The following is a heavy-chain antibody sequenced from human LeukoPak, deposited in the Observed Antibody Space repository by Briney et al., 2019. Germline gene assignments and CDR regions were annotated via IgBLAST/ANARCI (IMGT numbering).Heavy chain of an antibody. V-gene: IGHV3-23*01. D-gene: IGHD3-3*01. CDR1: GFTFNSYA. J-gene: IGHJ5*02. CDR2: ITGSGAGT. Sequence: GGSLRLSCVASGFTFNSYAMSWVRQAPGKGLEWVSAITGSGAGTYYADSVKGRFTVSRDNSKNTLYLQMNSLRVEDTAVYYCAKADDFWSGYYPTPNWIDHWGQGTLVTVSS. CDR3: AKADDFWSGYYPTPNWIDH.